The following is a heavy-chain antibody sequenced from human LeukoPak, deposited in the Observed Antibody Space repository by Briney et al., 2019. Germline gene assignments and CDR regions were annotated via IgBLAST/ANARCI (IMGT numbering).Heavy chain of an antibody. Sequence: GGSLRLSCAASGFTFASYEMNWVRQAPGKGLEWLSYISSSGSTVYSADSVKGRFTISRDNARNSLFLQVSSLRGEDTAVYYCARGIRYAFDIWGQGTRVTVSS. J-gene: IGHJ3*02. V-gene: IGHV3-48*03. D-gene: IGHD3-16*01. CDR2: ISSSGSTV. CDR1: GFTFASYE. CDR3: ARGIRYAFDI.